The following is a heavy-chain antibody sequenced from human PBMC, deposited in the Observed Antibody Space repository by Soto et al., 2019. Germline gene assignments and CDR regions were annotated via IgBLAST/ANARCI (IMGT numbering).Heavy chain of an antibody. CDR2: IKEDGSEK. CDR3: ARDSVDSAMAAFYYCGMDV. D-gene: IGHD5-18*01. J-gene: IGHJ6*02. CDR1: GFTFSSYW. Sequence: EVQLVESGGGLVQPGGSLRLSCAASGFTFSSYWMSWVRQAPGKGLEWVANIKEDGSEKHYVDFVKGRFTISRDNAKNSLYLQMNSLRAEDTAVYYCARDSVDSAMAAFYYCGMDVWGQGTTVTVSS. V-gene: IGHV3-7*01.